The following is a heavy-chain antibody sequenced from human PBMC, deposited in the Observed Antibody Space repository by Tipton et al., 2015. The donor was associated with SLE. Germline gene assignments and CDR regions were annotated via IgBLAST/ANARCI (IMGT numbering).Heavy chain of an antibody. CDR3: ARRPWGGFDY. V-gene: IGHV4-31*03. J-gene: IGHJ4*02. CDR1: GASMTNGDFY. D-gene: IGHD3-10*01. CDR2: IFYSGYT. Sequence: TLSLTCSVSGASMTNGDFYWGWIRQHPGKGLEWVGDIFYSGYTYYNPSLNSRLTLSVDTSKNDFSLKLTSVTAADTAVYYCARRPWGGFDYWGQGTLVTVSS.